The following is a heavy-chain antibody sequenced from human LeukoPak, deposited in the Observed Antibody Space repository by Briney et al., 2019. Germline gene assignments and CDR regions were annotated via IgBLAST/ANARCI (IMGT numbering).Heavy chain of an antibody. Sequence: GGSLRLSCAASGFTFSTYWMSWVRQAPGKGLEWVANTNQEGSEKYYVDSVKGRFTISKDNAKNSLYLQMNSLRAEDTAVYYCARDPXXXDYWGQGTLXTVSS. CDR3: ARDPXXXDY. CDR2: TNQEGSEK. V-gene: IGHV3-7*01. CDR1: GFTFSTYW. J-gene: IGHJ4*02.